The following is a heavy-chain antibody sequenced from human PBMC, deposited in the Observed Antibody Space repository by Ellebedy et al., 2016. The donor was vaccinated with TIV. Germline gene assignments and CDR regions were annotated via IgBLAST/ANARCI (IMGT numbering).Heavy chain of an antibody. CDR2: IRSKAKSYAT. Sequence: GESLKISCAASGFTFSGSAMHWVRQASGKGLKWVGRIRSKAKSYATAYAASVKGRFTISRDDSKNTAYLQMNSLKTEDTAVYYCTTSIAVASLGYWGQGTLVTVSS. CDR1: GFTFSGSA. V-gene: IGHV3-73*01. D-gene: IGHD6-19*01. J-gene: IGHJ4*02. CDR3: TTSIAVASLGY.